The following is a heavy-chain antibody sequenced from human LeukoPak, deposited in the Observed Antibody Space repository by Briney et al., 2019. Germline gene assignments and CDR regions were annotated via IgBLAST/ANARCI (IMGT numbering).Heavy chain of an antibody. CDR2: INPNSGGT. V-gene: IGHV1-2*02. D-gene: IGHD5-18*01. J-gene: IGHJ3*02. CDR3: ARDSDTAVWSGAFDI. Sequence: ASVKVSCKASGYXFTGYYMHWVRQAPGQGREWLGWINPNSGGTNYAQKFQGRVTMTRDTSISTAYMELSRLRSDDTAVYYCARDSDTAVWSGAFDIWGQGTMVTVSS. CDR1: GYXFTGYY.